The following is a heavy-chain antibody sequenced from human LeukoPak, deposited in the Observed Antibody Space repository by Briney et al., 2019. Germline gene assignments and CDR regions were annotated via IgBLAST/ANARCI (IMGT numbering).Heavy chain of an antibody. CDR3: ARDPLYGDYSLDY. CDR2: ISSSSSTI. V-gene: IGHV3-48*01. J-gene: IGHJ4*02. D-gene: IGHD4-17*01. CDR1: GFTFSSYS. Sequence: GGSLRLSCAASGFTFSSYSMNWVRQAPGKGLEWVSYISSSSSTIYYADSVKGRFTISRDNAKNSLYLQMNSLRAEDTAVYYCARDPLYGDYSLDYWGQGTLVTVSS.